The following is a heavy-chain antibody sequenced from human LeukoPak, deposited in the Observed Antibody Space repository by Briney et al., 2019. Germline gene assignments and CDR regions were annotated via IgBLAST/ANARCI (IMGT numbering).Heavy chain of an antibody. CDR1: GGSISSGGYS. D-gene: IGHD5-12*01. CDR3: ARGLAKVVMRDWYFDL. J-gene: IGHJ2*01. V-gene: IGHV4-30-2*01. Sequence: PSQTLSLTCAVSGGSISSGGYSWSWIRQPPGKGLEWIGYIYHSGSTYYNPSLKSRVTISVDRSKNQFSLKLSSVTAADTAVYYCARGLAKVVMRDWYFDLWGRGTLVTVSS. CDR2: IYHSGST.